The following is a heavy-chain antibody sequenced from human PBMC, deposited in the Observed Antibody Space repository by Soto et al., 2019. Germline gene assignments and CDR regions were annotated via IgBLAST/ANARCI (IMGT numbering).Heavy chain of an antibody. CDR1: GYIFTNYY. V-gene: IGHV1-46*01. CDR2: INPLPTSGST. D-gene: IGHD6-13*01. J-gene: IGHJ4*02. Sequence: QVQLVQSGAEVKKPGASVKVSCKASGYIFTNYYIHWVRQAPGQGLEWMAIINPLPTSGSTNYAQELQGRLTGTRATSTSTVYMELSSLRSDDTAIYYCARDLAAAAYWGQGTLVTVSS. CDR3: ARDLAAAAY.